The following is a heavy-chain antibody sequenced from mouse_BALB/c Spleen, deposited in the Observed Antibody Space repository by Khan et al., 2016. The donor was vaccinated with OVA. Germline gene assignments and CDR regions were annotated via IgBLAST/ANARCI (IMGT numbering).Heavy chain of an antibody. CDR3: ATSYFYGYYFDY. CDR1: GFTFTSYG. D-gene: IGHD1-1*01. V-gene: IGHV5-17*02. CDR2: ISSDSNTI. Sequence: VQLQQSGGGLVQSGGSRKLSCAASGFTFTSYGMHWIRQAPEKGLEWVAYISSDSNTIYYADTVKGRFTISRDNPKNILFLQMTSLRSGDTAMYFCATSYFYGYYFDYWGQGTTLTVSS. J-gene: IGHJ2*01.